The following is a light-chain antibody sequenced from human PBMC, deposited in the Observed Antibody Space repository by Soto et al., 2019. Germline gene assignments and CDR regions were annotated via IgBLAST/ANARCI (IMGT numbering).Light chain of an antibody. CDR2: KAS. J-gene: IGKJ4*01. V-gene: IGKV1-5*03. CDR3: QQYSTYPLT. CDR1: QTISTW. Sequence: DIHMSQSPSTLSASVGDSVTITCWASQTISTWLAWYQQKPGKAPNLLIYKASSLEGGVPSRFSGSGSGTEFTLSISGLQPDDSAIYYCQQYSTYPLTFGGGTKVEIK.